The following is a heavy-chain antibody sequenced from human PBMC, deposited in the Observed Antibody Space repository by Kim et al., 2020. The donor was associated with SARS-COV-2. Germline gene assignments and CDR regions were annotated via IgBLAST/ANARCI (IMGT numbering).Heavy chain of an antibody. Sequence: KYYADSVKGRFTISRDNSKNTLYLQMNSLRAEDTAVYYCAKTGFRGGFDYWGQGTLVTVSS. D-gene: IGHD3-16*01. V-gene: IGHV3-30*02. J-gene: IGHJ4*02. CDR2: K. CDR3: AKTGFRGGFDY.